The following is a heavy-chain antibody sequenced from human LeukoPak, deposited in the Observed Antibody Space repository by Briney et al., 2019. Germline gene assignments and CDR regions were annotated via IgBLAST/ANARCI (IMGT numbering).Heavy chain of an antibody. CDR2: IIPIFGTA. Sequence: SVKVSCKASGGTFSSYAISWVRQAPGQGLEWMGGIIPIFGTANYAQKFQGRVTITADESTSTAYMELSSLRSEDTAVYYCAVGLRFLEWHYYVDVWGKGTTVTVSS. CDR1: GGTFSSYA. D-gene: IGHD3-3*01. V-gene: IGHV1-69*13. CDR3: AVGLRFLEWHYYVDV. J-gene: IGHJ6*03.